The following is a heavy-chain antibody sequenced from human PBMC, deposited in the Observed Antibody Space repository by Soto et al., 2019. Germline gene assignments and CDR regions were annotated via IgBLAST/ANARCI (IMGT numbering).Heavy chain of an antibody. CDR3: AKGHTTAVFSYFDL. CDR2: ISWNSGNI. V-gene: IGHV3-9*01. CDR1: GFTFDDYA. J-gene: IGHJ2*01. Sequence: EVQLVASGGGLVQPGRSLRLSCAASGFTFDDYAMNWVLQAPGKGLEWVSSISWNSGNIVYADSVKGRFTISRDNAKNSLYLQMNGLRAEDTAFYYCAKGHTTAVFSYFDLWGRGILVTVSS. D-gene: IGHD1-1*01.